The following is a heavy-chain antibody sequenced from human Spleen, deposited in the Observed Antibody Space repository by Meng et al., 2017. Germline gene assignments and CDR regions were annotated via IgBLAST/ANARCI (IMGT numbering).Heavy chain of an antibody. D-gene: IGHD6-19*01. CDR1: YGSVSSSSYY. Sequence: LETSGPGLLNPSGPLSLTVSFSYGSVSSSSYYWAWIRQPPGKGLEWIGTIYYSGNTYYNPSLKSQVTISLDTSKNQFSLKLNSVTAADTAVYYCARSNAVAALSWFDPWGQGTLVTVSS. CDR2: IYYSGNT. CDR3: ARSNAVAALSWFDP. V-gene: IGHV4-39*07. J-gene: IGHJ5*02.